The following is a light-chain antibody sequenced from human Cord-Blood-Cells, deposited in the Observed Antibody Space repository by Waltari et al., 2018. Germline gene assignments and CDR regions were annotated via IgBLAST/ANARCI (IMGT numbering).Light chain of an antibody. Sequence: QSALTQPPSASGSPGQSVTISCTGTRSHVAGYNSVSWYQQHPGKAPKLMIYEVSKRPSGVPDRFSGSKSGNTASLTVSGLQAEDEADYYCSSYAGSNNYVFGTGTKVTVL. CDR3: SSYAGSNNYV. CDR2: EVS. V-gene: IGLV2-8*01. J-gene: IGLJ1*01. CDR1: RSHVAGYNS.